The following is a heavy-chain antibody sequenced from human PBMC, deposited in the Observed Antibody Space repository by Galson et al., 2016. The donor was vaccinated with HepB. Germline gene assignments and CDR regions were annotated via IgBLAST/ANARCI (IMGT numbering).Heavy chain of an antibody. CDR2: ISYDGTNK. Sequence: SLRLSCAASGFTFGNYAMHWVRQAPGKGLEWVAFISYDGTNKYYADSVKGRFTISRDNSKNPLYLQINSLRAEDTAVYYCAKALLSTSYYISVDSWGQGTLVTVSS. CDR1: GFTFGNYA. D-gene: IGHD2-2*01. V-gene: IGHV3-30*18. CDR3: AKALLSTSYYISVDS. J-gene: IGHJ4*02.